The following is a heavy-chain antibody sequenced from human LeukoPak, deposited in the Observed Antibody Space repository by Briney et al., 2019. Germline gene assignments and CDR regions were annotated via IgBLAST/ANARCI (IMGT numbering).Heavy chain of an antibody. V-gene: IGHV3-23*01. CDR3: AKDLMYESDSPNQLLWFGEWDYFDY. D-gene: IGHD3-10*01. J-gene: IGHJ4*02. CDR1: GFTFSSYA. CDR2: ISGSGGST. Sequence: PGGSLRLSCAASGFTFSSYAMSWVRQAPGKGLEWVSAISGSGGSTYYADSVKGRFTISRDNSKNTLYLQMNSLRAEDTAVYYCAKDLMYESDSPNQLLWFGEWDYFDYWGQGTLVTVSS.